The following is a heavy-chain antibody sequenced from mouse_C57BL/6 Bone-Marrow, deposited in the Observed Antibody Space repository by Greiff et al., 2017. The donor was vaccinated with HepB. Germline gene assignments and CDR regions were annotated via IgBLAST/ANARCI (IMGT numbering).Heavy chain of an antibody. V-gene: IGHV1-82*01. CDR3: ARGGVY. CDR1: GYAFSSSW. Sequence: QVQLQQSGPELVKPGASVKISCKASGYAFSSSWMNWVKQRPGKGLEWIGRIYPGDGDTNYNGKFKGKATLTADKSSSTAYMQLSSLTSEDPAVYFCARGGVYWGQGTTLTVSS. CDR2: IYPGDGDT. J-gene: IGHJ2*01.